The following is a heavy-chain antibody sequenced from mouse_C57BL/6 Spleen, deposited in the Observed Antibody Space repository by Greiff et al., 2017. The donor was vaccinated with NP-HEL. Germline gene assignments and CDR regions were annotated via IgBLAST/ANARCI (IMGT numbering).Heavy chain of an antibody. V-gene: IGHV1-69*01. CDR1: GYTFTSYW. CDR3: ASGAAQAQFDY. Sequence: QVQLQQPGAELVMPGASVKLSCKASGYTFTSYWMHWVKQRPGQGLEWIGEIDPSDSYTNYNQKFKGKSTLTVDKSSSTAYMQLSSLPSEDSAVEYYASGAAQAQFDYWGQGTTLTVSA. J-gene: IGHJ2*01. D-gene: IGHD6-1*01. CDR2: IDPSDSYT.